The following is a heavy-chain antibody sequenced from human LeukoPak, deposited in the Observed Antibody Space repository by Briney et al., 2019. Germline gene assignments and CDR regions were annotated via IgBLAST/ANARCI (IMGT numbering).Heavy chain of an antibody. V-gene: IGHV4-34*01. J-gene: IGHJ3*02. D-gene: IGHD6-19*01. Sequence: SETLSLTCAVYGGSFSGYHWTWIRQPPGKGLEWIGEINHSGSTNYNPSPKSRVTISVDTSRKQISLKLSSVTAADTAVYYCAAPLPYSSGWYGGNDAFDIWGQGTMVTVSS. CDR1: GGSFSGYH. CDR2: INHSGST. CDR3: AAPLPYSSGWYGGNDAFDI.